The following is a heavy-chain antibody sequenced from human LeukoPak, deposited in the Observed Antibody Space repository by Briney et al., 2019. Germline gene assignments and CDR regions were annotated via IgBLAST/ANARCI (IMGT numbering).Heavy chain of an antibody. Sequence: ASVKVSCKASGYTFTGYYMHWVRQAPGQGLEWMGWINPNSGGTNYAQKFQGRVTMTRDTSISTAYMELSRLRSDDTAVYYCARGSNMYYYGSGKGHDALDIWGQGPMDTVSS. CDR3: ARGSNMYYYGSGKGHDALDI. V-gene: IGHV1-2*02. D-gene: IGHD3-10*01. J-gene: IGHJ3*02. CDR2: INPNSGGT. CDR1: GYTFTGYY.